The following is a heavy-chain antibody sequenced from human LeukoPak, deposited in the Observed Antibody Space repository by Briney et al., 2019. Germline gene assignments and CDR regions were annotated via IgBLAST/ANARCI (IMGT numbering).Heavy chain of an antibody. CDR3: ARQVVATIHPYYFDY. CDR2: IYHSGST. Sequence: PSETLSLTCTVSGGSIRGSSYHWGWIRQPPGKGLEWIGSIYHSGSTYYNPSLKSRVTISVDTSKNQFSLRVNSVTAADTALYYCARQVVATIHPYYFDYWGRGTLVTVSS. D-gene: IGHD5-12*01. V-gene: IGHV4-39*01. J-gene: IGHJ4*02. CDR1: GGSIRGSSYH.